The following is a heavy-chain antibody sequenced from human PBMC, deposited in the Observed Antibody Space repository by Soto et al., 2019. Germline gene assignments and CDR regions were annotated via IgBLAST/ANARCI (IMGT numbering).Heavy chain of an antibody. CDR2: TYYRSRWYS. J-gene: IGHJ6*02. CDR3: ARSEEDSDYYYYGMDV. Sequence: SQTLSLTCVCSVDSVSSNSVAWNCVRQSPSRGLEWLGRTYYRSRWYSDYAVSVRSRIDINADTSKNRVSLQLNSVTPEDTAVYYCARSEEDSDYYYYGMDVWGQGTTVTVSS. CDR1: VDSVSSNSVA. V-gene: IGHV6-1*01. D-gene: IGHD2-15*01.